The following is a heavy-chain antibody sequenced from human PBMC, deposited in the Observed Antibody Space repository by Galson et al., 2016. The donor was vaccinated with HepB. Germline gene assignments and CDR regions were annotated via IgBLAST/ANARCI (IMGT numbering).Heavy chain of an antibody. CDR1: GFILSGYT. CDR2: ISGSSNYI. CDR3: ATVRYDGVWGRYVET. D-gene: IGHD3-16*01. V-gene: IGHV3-21*01. Sequence: SLRLSCAASGFILSGYTMNWVRQTPGKGLEWVSSISGSSNYIYYAYSVKGRYAISRDNARNFLFLQMNSLRAEDTAVYYCATVRYDGVWGRYVETWGQGTLVTVSS. J-gene: IGHJ5*02.